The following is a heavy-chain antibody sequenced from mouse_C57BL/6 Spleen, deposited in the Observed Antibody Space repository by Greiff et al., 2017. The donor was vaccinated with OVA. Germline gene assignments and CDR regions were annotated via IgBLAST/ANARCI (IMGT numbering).Heavy chain of an antibody. D-gene: IGHD1-1*01. V-gene: IGHV1-82*01. Sequence: QVQLQQSGPELVKPGASVKISCKASGYAFSSSWMNWVKQRPGKGLEWIGRIYPGDGDTNYNGKFKGKATLTADKSSSTAYMQLSSLTSEDSAVYCCARSDITTVQFADWGKGTLVTVSA. CDR1: GYAFSSSW. CDR3: ARSDITTVQFAD. J-gene: IGHJ3*01. CDR2: IYPGDGDT.